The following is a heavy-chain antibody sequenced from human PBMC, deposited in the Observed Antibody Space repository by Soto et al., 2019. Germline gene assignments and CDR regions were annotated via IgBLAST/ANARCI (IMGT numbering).Heavy chain of an antibody. Sequence: SETLSLTCTVSGGSISSYYWSWIRQPPGKGLEWIGYIYYSGSTNYNPSLKSRVTISVDTSKNQFSLKLSSVTAADTAVYYCARXGRVTTDGGLYYYGMDVWGQGTTVTVSS. CDR3: ARXGRVTTDGGLYYYGMDV. CDR1: GGSISSYY. J-gene: IGHJ6*02. V-gene: IGHV4-59*01. D-gene: IGHD4-17*01. CDR2: IYYSGST.